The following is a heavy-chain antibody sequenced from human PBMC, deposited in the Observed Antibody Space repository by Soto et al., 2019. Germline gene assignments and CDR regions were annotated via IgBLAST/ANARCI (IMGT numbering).Heavy chain of an antibody. Sequence: QVQLQQWGAGLLKPSETLSLTCAVYGGSFSGYYWSWIRQPPGKGLEWIGEINHSGSTNYNPSLKSRVTKSVDTSKNHFSLKLSSVSAADTPLYYWARAYYYGSGSNLLRSSFAIWGQGQWSPSLQ. CDR1: GGSFSGYY. J-gene: IGHJ3*02. V-gene: IGHV4-34*01. D-gene: IGHD3-10*01. CDR3: ARAYYYGSGSNLLRSSFAI. CDR2: INHSGST.